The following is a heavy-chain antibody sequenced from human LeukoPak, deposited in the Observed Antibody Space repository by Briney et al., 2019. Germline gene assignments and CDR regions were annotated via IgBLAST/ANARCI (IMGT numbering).Heavy chain of an antibody. D-gene: IGHD4-23*01. V-gene: IGHV4-31*03. J-gene: IGHJ5*02. CDR1: GGSISSGGYY. Sequence: SETLSLTCTVSGGSISSGGYYWTWIRQHPGKGLEWIGYIYYSGSTYYNPSLKSRVTISVDTSKNQFSLRLSSVTAADTAVYYCARVLYGSNSPGSWFDPWGQGTLVTVSS. CDR2: IYYSGST. CDR3: ARVLYGSNSPGSWFDP.